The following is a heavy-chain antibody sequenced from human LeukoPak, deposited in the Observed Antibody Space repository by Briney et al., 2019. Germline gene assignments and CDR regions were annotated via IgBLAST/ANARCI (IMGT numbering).Heavy chain of an antibody. Sequence: PSETLSLTCTVSGGSISSYYWSWIRQPPGKGLEWIGYIYYSGSTNYNPSLKSRVTISVDTSKNQFSLKLSSVTAADTAVYSCAREHSYYDSSGYYYGPGYFDYWGQGTLVTVSS. CDR3: AREHSYYDSSGYYYGPGYFDY. J-gene: IGHJ4*02. D-gene: IGHD3-22*01. CDR2: IYYSGST. CDR1: GGSISSYY. V-gene: IGHV4-59*01.